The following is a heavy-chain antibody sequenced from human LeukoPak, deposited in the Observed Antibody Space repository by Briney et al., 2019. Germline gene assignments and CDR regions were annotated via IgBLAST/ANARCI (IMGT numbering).Heavy chain of an antibody. CDR3: ARGGSYYAY. CDR1: GDSISSSHW. D-gene: IGHD1-26*01. J-gene: IGHJ4*02. V-gene: IGHV4-4*02. Sequence: SGTLSLTCAVSGDSISSSHWWTWVRQPPGKGLEWIGEIYYSGSTNYNLSLKSRVTISLDKSKNQFSLKLSSVTAADTAVYYCARGGSYYAYWGQGTLVTVSS. CDR2: IYYSGST.